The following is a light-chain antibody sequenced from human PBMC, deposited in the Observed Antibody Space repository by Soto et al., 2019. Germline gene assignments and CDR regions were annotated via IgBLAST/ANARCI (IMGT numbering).Light chain of an antibody. CDR3: QQYGGSPRT. Sequence: DIRITQSPSSLSASVGDRVNITCRASASISIYLNWYKQTPGKAPNLLIYAASSLQSGVPSRFSGSGSGTDFTLTISNLQPAAFATYYCQQYGGSPRTFGQGTKVDI. CDR1: ASISIY. CDR2: AAS. J-gene: IGKJ1*01. V-gene: IGKV1-39*01.